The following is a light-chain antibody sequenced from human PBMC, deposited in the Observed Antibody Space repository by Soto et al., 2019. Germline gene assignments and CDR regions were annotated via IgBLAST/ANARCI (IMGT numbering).Light chain of an antibody. Sequence: EIVNTPSPTTLSLPPGETATLSCRASQRVTYHQLAWYRQTPGQAPRLLIYGASSRAAGIPDRFSGSGSGTDFTLTISRLEPEDFVVYHCQQYGDLPPTFGQGTKVDIK. CDR3: QQYGDLPPT. V-gene: IGKV3-20*01. CDR2: GAS. J-gene: IGKJ1*01. CDR1: QRVTYHQ.